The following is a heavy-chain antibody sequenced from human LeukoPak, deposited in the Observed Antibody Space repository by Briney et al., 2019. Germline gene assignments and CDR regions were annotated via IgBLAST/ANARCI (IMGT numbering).Heavy chain of an antibody. Sequence: ASVKVSCKASGYTFTSYGISWVRQAPGQGLEWMGWISAYNGNTNYAQKLQGRVTMTTDTSTSTAYMELSSLRSEDTAVYYCARDELSIAAAGRGGYWGQGTLVTVSS. V-gene: IGHV1-18*01. CDR2: ISAYNGNT. J-gene: IGHJ4*02. D-gene: IGHD6-13*01. CDR3: ARDELSIAAAGRGGY. CDR1: GYTFTSYG.